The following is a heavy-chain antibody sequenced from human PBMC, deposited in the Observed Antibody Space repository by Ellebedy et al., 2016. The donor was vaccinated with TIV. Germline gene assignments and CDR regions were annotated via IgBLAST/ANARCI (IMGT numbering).Heavy chain of an antibody. D-gene: IGHD3-10*01. CDR1: GYPFSSYG. CDR2: TSDNNGKI. J-gene: IGHJ4*02. Sequence: AASVKVSCKAFGYPFSSYGFTWARPSPGQGLEWMGWTSDNNGKIEYAQKFQGRVTMTTDRSTSIGYMELRSLRSDDTAVYYCARVYGSGSYFSDYWGQGTLVTVSS. V-gene: IGHV1-18*04. CDR3: ARVYGSGSYFSDY.